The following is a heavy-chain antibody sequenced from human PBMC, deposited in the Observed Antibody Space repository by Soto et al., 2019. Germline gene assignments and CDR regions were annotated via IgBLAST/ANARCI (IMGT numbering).Heavy chain of an antibody. V-gene: IGHV3-30*18. Sequence: GGSLRLSCAASGFTFSSYGMHWVRQAPGKGLEWVAVISYDGSNKYYADSVKGRFTISRDNSKNTLYLQMNSLRAEDTAVYYCAKEFRGWELLHYYYYYGMDVWGQGTTVTVSS. CDR2: ISYDGSNK. CDR1: GFTFSSYG. D-gene: IGHD1-26*01. J-gene: IGHJ6*02. CDR3: AKEFRGWELLHYYYYYGMDV.